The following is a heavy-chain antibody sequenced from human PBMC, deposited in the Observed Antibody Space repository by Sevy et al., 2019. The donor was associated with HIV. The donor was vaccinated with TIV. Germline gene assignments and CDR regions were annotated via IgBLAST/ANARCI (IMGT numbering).Heavy chain of an antibody. V-gene: IGHV3-21*01. CDR2: ISGLSNYI. CDR1: GFTFSSYP. J-gene: IGHJ3*02. Sequence: GGSVRLSCAASGFTFSSYPMHWVRQAPGKGLEWVSSISGLSNYIYYADSVKGRFSISRDNTKNSVYLQMNSLRGEDTAVFYCARAVPATDAFDIWGQGTLVTVSS. CDR3: ARAVPATDAFDI. D-gene: IGHD6-19*01.